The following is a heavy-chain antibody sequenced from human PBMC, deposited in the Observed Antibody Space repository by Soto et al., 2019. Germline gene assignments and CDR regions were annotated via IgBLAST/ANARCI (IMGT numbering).Heavy chain of an antibody. V-gene: IGHV2-5*02. CDR2: IYWDDDK. CDR3: PHRLPDVYFAGPLHS. CDR1: GFSLSTSGVG. J-gene: IGHJ4*02. Sequence: QITLKESGPTLVKPTQTLTLTCTFSGFSLSTSGVGVGWIRQPPGKALEWLALIYWDDDKRYSPSLKSRLTITNHPSKTQVLLTLTHMDPLDTATYYCPHRLPDVYFAGPLHSWRQGTLVTVSS. D-gene: IGHD3-16*01.